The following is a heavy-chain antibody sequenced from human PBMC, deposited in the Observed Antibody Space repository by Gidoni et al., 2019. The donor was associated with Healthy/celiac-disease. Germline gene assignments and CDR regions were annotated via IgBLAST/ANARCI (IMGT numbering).Heavy chain of an antibody. CDR1: GYTFTSYA. V-gene: IGHV1-3*01. CDR2: INAGNGNT. CDR3: ARWGGLTGTTDY. Sequence: QVQLVQSGAEVKKPGASVKVSCKASGYTFTSYAMHWVRQAPGQRLEWMGWINAGNGNTKYSQKFQGRVTITRDTSASTAYMELSSLRSEDTAVYYCARWGGLTGTTDYWGQGTLVTVSS. J-gene: IGHJ4*02. D-gene: IGHD1-7*01.